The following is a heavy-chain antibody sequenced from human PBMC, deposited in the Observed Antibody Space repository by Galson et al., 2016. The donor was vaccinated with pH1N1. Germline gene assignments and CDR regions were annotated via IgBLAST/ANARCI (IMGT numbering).Heavy chain of an antibody. CDR2: INHRGIT. CDR3: ARVNFEWIFSHRDNWFDS. D-gene: IGHD3-9*01. J-gene: IGHJ5*01. Sequence: ETLSLTCGVSGGSLNDYYWTWLRQPPGKGLQWIGEINHRGITNYNPSFNGRATISVDTSQNLFSLKLTSVIAADSGVYYCARVNFEWIFSHRDNWFDSGGQGALVTVSS. V-gene: IGHV4-34*01. CDR1: GGSLNDYY.